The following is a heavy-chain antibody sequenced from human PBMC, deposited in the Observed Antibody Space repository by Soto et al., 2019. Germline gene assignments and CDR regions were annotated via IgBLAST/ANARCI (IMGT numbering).Heavy chain of an antibody. CDR2: MNPNSGNT. CDR1: GYTFTSYD. Sequence: QVQLVQSGAEVKKPGASVKVSCKASGYTFTSYDINWVRQATGQGLEWMGWMNPNSGNTVYAQKFQGRVTMTRNTXXXXXXXXLSSLRSEDTAVYYCARDKVVGATGNWGQGTLVTVSS. J-gene: IGHJ4*02. CDR3: ARDKVVGATGN. D-gene: IGHD1-1*01. V-gene: IGHV1-8*01.